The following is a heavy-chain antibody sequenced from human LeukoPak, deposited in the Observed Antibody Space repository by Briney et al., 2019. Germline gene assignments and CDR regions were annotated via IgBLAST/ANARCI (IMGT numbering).Heavy chain of an antibody. Sequence: QAGGSLRLSCSASRFSLSSYNMHWVRQAPGKGLEFVSGVSSDWGTTDYADSARDRFTISRDNSRNTLYLQMNSLRAEDTAVYYCARDYFPLRIFDYWGQGTLVTVSS. D-gene: IGHD3-10*01. CDR3: ARDYFPLRIFDY. J-gene: IGHJ4*02. V-gene: IGHV3-64*04. CDR2: VSSDWGTT. CDR1: RFSLSSYN.